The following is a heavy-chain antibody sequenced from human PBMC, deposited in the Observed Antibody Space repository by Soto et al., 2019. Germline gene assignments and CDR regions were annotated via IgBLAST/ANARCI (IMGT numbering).Heavy chain of an antibody. CDR2: IIPIFGTA. CDR3: ARSADYGGPTDAFDI. Sequence: VQLVQSGAEVKKPGSSVKVSCKASGDTFSSYAISWVRQAPGQGLEWMGGIIPIFGTANYAQKFQGRVTITADESTIRAYMELSSLRSEDTAVYYCARSADYGGPTDAFDIWGQGTMVTVSS. CDR1: GDTFSSYA. J-gene: IGHJ3*02. V-gene: IGHV1-69*01. D-gene: IGHD4-17*01.